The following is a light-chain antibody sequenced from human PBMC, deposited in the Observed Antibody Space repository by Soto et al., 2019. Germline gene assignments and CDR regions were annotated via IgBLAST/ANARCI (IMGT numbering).Light chain of an antibody. J-gene: IGKJ5*01. CDR1: QSVTTY. Sequence: EVVLTQSPGTLSLSPGERASLSCRASQSVTTYLAWYQQKPGQAPRLLIYGASTRATGIPARFSGSGRGSGTDFTLTISSLQPEDFAVYYCQQDYNLPITFGQGTRLEIK. CDR3: QQDYNLPIT. V-gene: IGKV3D-7*01. CDR2: GAS.